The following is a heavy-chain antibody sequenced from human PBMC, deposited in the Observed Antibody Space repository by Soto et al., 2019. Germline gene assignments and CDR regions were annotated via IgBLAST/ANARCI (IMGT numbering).Heavy chain of an antibody. CDR3: ARWRVVLATHDS. J-gene: IGHJ4*02. CDR2: INPNSGAS. V-gene: IGHV1-2*02. Sequence: ASVKVSCKFSGYTFIDYYVHWVRQAPGQGLEWVGWINPNSGASKYADNFQGRVTMTRDRSTSTVYMELTGLRSDDTAVYYCARWRVVLATHDSWGRGT. CDR1: GYTFIDYY. D-gene: IGHD2-21*01.